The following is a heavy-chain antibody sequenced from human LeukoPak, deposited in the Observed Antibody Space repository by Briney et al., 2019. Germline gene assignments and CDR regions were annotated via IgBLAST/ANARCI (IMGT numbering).Heavy chain of an antibody. CDR2: ISSSSSYI. V-gene: IGHV3-21*01. CDR1: GFTFSSYS. CDR3: ATDPASYCTSSTCDFDY. D-gene: IGHD2-8*01. J-gene: IGHJ4*02. Sequence: GGSLRLSCAASGFTFSSYSMNWVRQAPGKGLEWVSSISSSSSYIYYADLVKGRFTISRDNAKNSLYLQMNNLGAEDTAVYYCATDPASYCTSSTCDFDYWGQGTLVTVSS.